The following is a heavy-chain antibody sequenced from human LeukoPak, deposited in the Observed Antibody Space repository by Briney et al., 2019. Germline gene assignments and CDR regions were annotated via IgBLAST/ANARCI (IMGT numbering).Heavy chain of an antibody. CDR2: IKQDGSEK. CDR1: GFTFSSYW. Sequence: GGSLRLSCAASGFTFSSYWMSWVRQAPGKGLEWVANIKQDGSEKYYVGSVKGRFTISRDNSKNTLYLQMNSLRAEDTAVYYCAREGQVGATRFDYWGQGTLVTVSS. J-gene: IGHJ4*02. D-gene: IGHD1-26*01. V-gene: IGHV3-7*01. CDR3: AREGQVGATRFDY.